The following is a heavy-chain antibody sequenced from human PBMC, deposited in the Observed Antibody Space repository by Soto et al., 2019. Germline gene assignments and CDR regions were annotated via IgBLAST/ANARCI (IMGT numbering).Heavy chain of an antibody. Sequence: GASVKVSCKASGYTFTSYGISWVRQAPGQGLEWMGWISAYNGNTNYAQKLQGRVTMTTDTSTSTAYMELRSLRSDDTAVYYCARDQYCTNGVCYIEGVGPFDPWGQGTLVTVSS. V-gene: IGHV1-18*01. CDR3: ARDQYCTNGVCYIEGVGPFDP. CDR2: ISAYNGNT. D-gene: IGHD2-8*01. J-gene: IGHJ5*02. CDR1: GYTFTSYG.